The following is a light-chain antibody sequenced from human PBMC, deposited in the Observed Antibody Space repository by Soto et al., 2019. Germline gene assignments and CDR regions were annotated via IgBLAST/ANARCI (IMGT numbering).Light chain of an antibody. J-gene: IGKJ4*01. V-gene: IGKV3-15*01. Sequence: EIVMTQSPATLSVSPGERATLSCRASQSVSSSLAWYQQKPGQAPRLLIYGASTGATGIPARFSGSGSGTDFSLTISSLQSEDFAVYYCLQYHNWPLTFGGGTNVEIK. CDR2: GAS. CDR3: LQYHNWPLT. CDR1: QSVSSS.